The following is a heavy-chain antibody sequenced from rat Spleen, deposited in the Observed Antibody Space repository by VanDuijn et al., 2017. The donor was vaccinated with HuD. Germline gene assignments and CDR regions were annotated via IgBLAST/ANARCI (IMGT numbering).Heavy chain of an antibody. Sequence: EVQLVESGGGLVQPGRSLKLSCAASGFTLSHSDMAWVRQAPTKGLEWVASISPSSGGTYYRDSVKGRFTVSRDNAKSTLYLQMDSLRSEDTATYYCARHRNSGYWYFDFWGPGTMVTVSS. D-gene: IGHD4-3*01. V-gene: IGHV5-25*01. J-gene: IGHJ1*01. CDR3: ARHRNSGYWYFDF. CDR1: GFTLSHSD. CDR2: ISPSSGGT.